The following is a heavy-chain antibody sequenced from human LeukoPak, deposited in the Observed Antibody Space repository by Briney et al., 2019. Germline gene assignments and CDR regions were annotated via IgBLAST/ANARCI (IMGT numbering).Heavy chain of an antibody. CDR2: IGASGITT. Sequence: GGSLRLSCAASGFTFSSYAMSWVRQAPGKGLEWVSGIGASGITTYDADSGKGRFTISRDNSKNTLHLQMNSLRAEDTAVYYCAKHIRRGTMYYYYYGMDVWGQGTTVTVSS. V-gene: IGHV3-23*01. CDR1: GFTFSSYA. D-gene: IGHD4/OR15-4a*01. J-gene: IGHJ6*02. CDR3: AKHIRRGTMYYYYYGMDV.